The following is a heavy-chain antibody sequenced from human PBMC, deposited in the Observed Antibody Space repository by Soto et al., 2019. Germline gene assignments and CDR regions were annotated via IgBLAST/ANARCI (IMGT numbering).Heavy chain of an antibody. D-gene: IGHD2-15*01. CDR3: ARDGVVAATQYYYGMDV. V-gene: IGHV1-69*01. CDR1: GDTFSIYA. Sequence: SLKVSCKTSGDTFSIYAIGWVRQAPGQGLEWMGGIIPIFGTANYAQKFQGRVTITADESTSTAYMELSSLRSEDTAVYYCARDGVVAATQYYYGMDVWGQGTTVTVSS. CDR2: IIPIFGTA. J-gene: IGHJ6*02.